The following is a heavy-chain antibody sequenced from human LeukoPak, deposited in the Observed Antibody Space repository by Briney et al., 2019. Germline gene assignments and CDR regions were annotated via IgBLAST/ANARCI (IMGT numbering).Heavy chain of an antibody. V-gene: IGHV4-59*08. CDR2: IYYSGST. Sequence: SETLSLTCTVSGDSINDYYWGWIRQPPGKGLEWIGYIYYSGSTYYNPSLKSRVTISVDTSKNQFSLKLSSVTAADTAVYYCARVEGIVATIYYWGQGTLVTVSS. CDR3: ARVEGIVATIYY. D-gene: IGHD5-12*01. CDR1: GDSINDYY. J-gene: IGHJ4*02.